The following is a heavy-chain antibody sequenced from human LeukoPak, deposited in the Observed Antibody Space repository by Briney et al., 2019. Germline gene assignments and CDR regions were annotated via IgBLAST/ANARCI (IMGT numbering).Heavy chain of an antibody. CDR1: GFTFDDYA. J-gene: IGHJ4*02. D-gene: IGHD4-23*01. CDR3: AKDIHNDYGGNGGFDY. CDR2: ISWNSGSI. Sequence: GGSLRLSCAASGFTFDDYAMHWVRQAPGKCLEWVSGISWNSGSIGYADSVKGRFTISRDNAKNSLYLQMNSLRAEDTALYYCAKDIHNDYGGNGGFDYWGQGTLVTVSS. V-gene: IGHV3-9*01.